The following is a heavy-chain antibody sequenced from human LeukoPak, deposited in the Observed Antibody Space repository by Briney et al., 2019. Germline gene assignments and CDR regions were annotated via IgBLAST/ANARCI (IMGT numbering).Heavy chain of an antibody. D-gene: IGHD3-10*01. CDR2: IGANSAI. V-gene: IGHV3-48*02. Sequence: PGGSLRLSCAASGFTFSTYSMNWVRQAPGKGLEWVSYIGANSAIYYADSVKGRFTISRDNAKNSLSLQMISLRDDDTAVYYCAREGYYGAFDTWGQGTMVTVSS. CDR1: GFTFSTYS. J-gene: IGHJ3*02. CDR3: AREGYYGAFDT.